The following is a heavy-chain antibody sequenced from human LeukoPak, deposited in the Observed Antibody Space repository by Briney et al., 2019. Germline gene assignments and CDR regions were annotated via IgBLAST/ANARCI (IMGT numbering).Heavy chain of an antibody. CDR3: ARDWRVQVTLWSPFDY. V-gene: IGHV1-69*04. Sequence: ASVKVSCKASGGTFSSYAISWVRQAPGQGLEWMGRIIPILGIANYAQKFQGRVTITADKSTSTAYMELSSLRSEDTAVYYCARDWRVQVTLWSPFDYWGQGTLVTVSS. J-gene: IGHJ4*02. CDR1: GGTFSSYA. D-gene: IGHD4-11*01. CDR2: IIPILGIA.